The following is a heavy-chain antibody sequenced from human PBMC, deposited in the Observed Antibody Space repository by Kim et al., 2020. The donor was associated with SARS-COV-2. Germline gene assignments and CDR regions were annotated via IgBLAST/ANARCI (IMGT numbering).Heavy chain of an antibody. D-gene: IGHD3-10*01. CDR3: AKGKGIKGDYYYYGMDV. J-gene: IGHJ6*02. Sequence: GGSLRLSCAASGFTFSSYAMSWVRQAPGKGLEWVSAISGSGGSTYYADSVKGRFTISRDNSKNTLYLQMNSLRAEDTAVYYCAKGKGIKGDYYYYGMDVWGQGTTVTVSS. CDR2: ISGSGGST. CDR1: GFTFSSYA. V-gene: IGHV3-23*01.